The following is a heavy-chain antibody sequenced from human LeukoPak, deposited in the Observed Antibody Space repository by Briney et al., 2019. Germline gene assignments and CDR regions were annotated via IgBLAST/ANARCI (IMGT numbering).Heavy chain of an antibody. CDR3: ASLFVVVPAAMGGSDY. V-gene: IGHV4-34*01. CDR2: INHSGST. D-gene: IGHD2-2*01. CDR1: GGSFSGYY. J-gene: IGHJ4*02. Sequence: PSETLSLTCAVYGGSFSGYYWSWIRQPPGKGLEWIGEINHSGSTNYNPSLKSRVTISVDTSKNQFSLKLSSVTAADTAVYYCASLFVVVPAAMGGSDYWGQGTLSPSPQ.